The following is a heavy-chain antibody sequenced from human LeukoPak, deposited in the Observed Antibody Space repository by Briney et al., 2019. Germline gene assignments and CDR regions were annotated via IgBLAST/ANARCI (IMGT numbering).Heavy chain of an antibody. V-gene: IGHV3-30-3*01. J-gene: IGHJ4*02. CDR1: GFTFSSYA. Sequence: PGRSLRLSCAASGFTFSSYAMHWVRQAPGKGLEWVAVISYDGSNKYYADSVKGRFTISRDNSKNTLYLQMSRLRAEDTAVYYCARSWKTKQQLAHEDYWGQGTLVTVSS. D-gene: IGHD6-13*01. CDR3: ARSWKTKQQLAHEDY. CDR2: ISYDGSNK.